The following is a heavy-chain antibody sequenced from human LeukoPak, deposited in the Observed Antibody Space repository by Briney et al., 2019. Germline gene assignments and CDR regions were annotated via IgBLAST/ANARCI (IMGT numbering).Heavy chain of an antibody. J-gene: IGHJ4*02. CDR2: ISASGGST. Sequence: GGSLRLSCVASGFTFSSYAMSWLRQAPGKGLEWVSTISASGGSTYNADSVKGRFTISRDNSKNTLYLQMNSLRGEDTAIYYCAKDVRGSSWYCPDYWGQGTLVTVSS. CDR3: AKDVRGSSWYCPDY. D-gene: IGHD6-13*01. CDR1: GFTFSSYA. V-gene: IGHV3-23*01.